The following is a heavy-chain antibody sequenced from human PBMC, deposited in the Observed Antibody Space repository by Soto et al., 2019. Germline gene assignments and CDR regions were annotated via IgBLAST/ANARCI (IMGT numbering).Heavy chain of an antibody. Sequence: PSETLSLTCTVSGGSISSGDYYWSLIRQPPGKGLEWIGYIYYSGSTYYNPSLKSRVTISVDTSKNQFSLKLSSVTAADTAVYYCASAFTYYYDSSGLNWFDPWGQGTLVTVYS. V-gene: IGHV4-30-4*01. CDR2: IYYSGST. CDR3: ASAFTYYYDSSGLNWFDP. CDR1: GGSISSGDYY. D-gene: IGHD3-22*01. J-gene: IGHJ5*02.